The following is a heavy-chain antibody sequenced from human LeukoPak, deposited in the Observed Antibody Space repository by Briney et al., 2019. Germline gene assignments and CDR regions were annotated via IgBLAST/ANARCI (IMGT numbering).Heavy chain of an antibody. CDR2: IYYSGST. CDR3: ARVAAPYRYFDY. CDR1: GGSISSHY. Sequence: SETLSLTCTVSGGSISSHYWSWIRQPPGKGLEWIGYIYYSGSTNYNPSLKSRVTISVDTSKNQFSLKLSSVTAADTAVYYCARVAAPYRYFDYWGQGTLVTVSS. J-gene: IGHJ4*02. V-gene: IGHV4-59*11. D-gene: IGHD2-15*01.